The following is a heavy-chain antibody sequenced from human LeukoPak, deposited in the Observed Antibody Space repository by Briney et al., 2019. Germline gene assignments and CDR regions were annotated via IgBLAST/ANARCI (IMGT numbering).Heavy chain of an antibody. J-gene: IGHJ4*02. Sequence: ASVKVSCKASGYSFTSYYMRWVRQAPGQRLEWMGIINPSGGSTTYAQKFQGRVTTTTDTSTSTVYMELSSLRSEDTAVFYCARDGRGGRGYSYGPLDYWGQGTLVSVSS. CDR1: GYSFTSYY. CDR2: INPSGGST. CDR3: ARDGRGGRGYSYGPLDY. V-gene: IGHV1-46*01. D-gene: IGHD5-18*01.